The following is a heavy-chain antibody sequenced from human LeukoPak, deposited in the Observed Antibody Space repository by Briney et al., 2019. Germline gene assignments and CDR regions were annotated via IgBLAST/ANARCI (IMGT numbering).Heavy chain of an antibody. CDR2: IYHSGST. V-gene: IGHV4-38-2*02. CDR3: ARDPTGIAVAGIDY. J-gene: IGHJ4*02. CDR1: GYSISSGYY. D-gene: IGHD6-19*01. Sequence: SSETLSLTCTVSGYSISSGYYWGWIRQPPGKGLEWIGSIYHSGSTYYNPSLKSRVTISVDTSKNQFSLKLSSVTAADTAVYYCARDPTGIAVAGIDYWGQGTLVTVSS.